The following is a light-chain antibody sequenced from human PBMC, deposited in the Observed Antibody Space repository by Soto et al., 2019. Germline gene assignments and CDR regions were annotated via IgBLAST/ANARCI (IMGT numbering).Light chain of an antibody. Sequence: QLVLTQPASVSGSPGQSITISCTGTSSDVGGYNYVSWYQQHPGKAPKLMIYEVSNRPSGVSNRFSGSKSGNTASLTISGLQAADEADYYCISYTSSSTPVVFGGGTKLTVL. CDR2: EVS. CDR1: SSDVGGYNY. CDR3: ISYTSSSTPVV. J-gene: IGLJ2*01. V-gene: IGLV2-14*01.